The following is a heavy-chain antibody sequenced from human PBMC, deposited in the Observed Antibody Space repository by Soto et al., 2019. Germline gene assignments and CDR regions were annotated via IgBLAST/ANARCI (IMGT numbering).Heavy chain of an antibody. J-gene: IGHJ4*02. CDR3: ARQKVGATIGYY. V-gene: IGHV4-4*02. CDR1: GFSISSGRL. D-gene: IGHD1-26*01. Sequence: SETLSLTCAVSGFSISSGRLWSWIRQPPGKGLEWIGEINHSGNTNYNPSLKSRVTISVDTSKNQFSLKLSSVTAADTAVYYCARQKVGATIGYYWSQGTLVTVSS. CDR2: INHSGNT.